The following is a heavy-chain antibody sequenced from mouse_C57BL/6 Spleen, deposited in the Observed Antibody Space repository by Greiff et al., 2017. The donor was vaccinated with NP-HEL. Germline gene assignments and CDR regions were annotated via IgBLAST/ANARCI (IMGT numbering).Heavy chain of an antibody. CDR2: ISSGSSTI. Sequence: EVKLVESGGGLVKPGGSLKLSCAASGFTFSDYGMHWVRQAPEMGLEWVAYISSGSSTIYYADTVKGRFTISRDNAKNTLFLQMTSLRSEDTAMYYCARWPGFAYWGQGTLVTVSA. CDR3: ARWPGFAY. J-gene: IGHJ3*01. CDR1: GFTFSDYG. V-gene: IGHV5-17*01.